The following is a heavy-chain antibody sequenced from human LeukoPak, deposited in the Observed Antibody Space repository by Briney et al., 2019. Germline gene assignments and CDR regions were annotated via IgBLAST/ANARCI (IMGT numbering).Heavy chain of an antibody. CDR2: INSDESRK. CDR3: ARGLNY. Sequence: GXSLRLSCVGSGFIFNTYWMYWVRQAPGKGLVWVSDINSDESRKNYADSVKGRFTISRDNANNTLYLQMSSLRAEDTALYYCARGLNYWGQGALVTVSS. V-gene: IGHV3-74*01. J-gene: IGHJ4*02. CDR1: GFIFNTYW.